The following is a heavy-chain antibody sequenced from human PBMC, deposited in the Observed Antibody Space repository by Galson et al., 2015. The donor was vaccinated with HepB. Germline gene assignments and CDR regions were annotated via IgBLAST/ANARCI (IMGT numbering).Heavy chain of an antibody. CDR3: ARSRGSKRDGYWRGRVGVGAEGFDY. V-gene: IGHV1-69*04. CDR1: GGTFSSYA. Sequence: SVKVSCKASGGTFSSYAISWVRQAPGQGLEWMGRIIPILGIANYAQKFQGRVTITADKSTSTAYMELSSLRSEDTAVYYCARSRGSKRDGYWRGRVGVGAEGFDYWGQGTLVTVSS. D-gene: IGHD5-24*01. J-gene: IGHJ4*02. CDR2: IIPILGIA.